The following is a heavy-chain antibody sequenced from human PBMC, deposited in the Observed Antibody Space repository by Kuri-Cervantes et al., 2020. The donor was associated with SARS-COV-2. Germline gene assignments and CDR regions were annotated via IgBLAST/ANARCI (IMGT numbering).Heavy chain of an antibody. CDR2: ISGTGVST. J-gene: IGHJ5*02. V-gene: IGHV3-23*01. Sequence: GGSLRLSCVGSGFTFSSSAMSWVRQAPGKGLEWVSGISGTGVSTYFADFVKGWFTISRDNSKNTLYLEMNGLAADDTATYYCAKGGPTGLAGFVHWGQGTLVTVSS. D-gene: IGHD3-16*01. CDR1: GFTFSSSA. CDR3: AKGGPTGLAGFVH.